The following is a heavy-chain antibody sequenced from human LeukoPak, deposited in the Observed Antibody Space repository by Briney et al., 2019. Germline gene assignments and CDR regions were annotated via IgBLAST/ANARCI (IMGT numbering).Heavy chain of an antibody. J-gene: IGHJ4*02. CDR1: GFTFSNYA. Sequence: PGGSLRLSCAASGFTFSNYAMNWVRQAPGKGLEWVSGISGGGEGTFYADSVKGRFTISRDNSKNTLYLQMNSLRAEDTAVYYCAKNSFRGYSYGHRAGYFDYWGQGTLVTVSS. D-gene: IGHD5-18*01. CDR3: AKNSFRGYSYGHRAGYFDY. V-gene: IGHV3-23*01. CDR2: ISGGGEGT.